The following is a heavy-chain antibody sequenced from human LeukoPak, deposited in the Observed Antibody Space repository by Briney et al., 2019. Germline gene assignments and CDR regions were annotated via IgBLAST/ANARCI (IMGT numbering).Heavy chain of an antibody. J-gene: IGHJ4*02. CDR1: GGSISSSSYY. Sequence: PSETLSLTCTVSGGSISSSSYYWGWIRQPPAKGLEWIGSIYYSGSTYYNPSLKSRVTISVDTSKNQFSLKLSSVTAADTAVYYCARLGKLEEQQLDYWGQGTLVTVSS. CDR2: IYYSGST. D-gene: IGHD6-13*01. V-gene: IGHV4-39*01. CDR3: ARLGKLEEQQLDY.